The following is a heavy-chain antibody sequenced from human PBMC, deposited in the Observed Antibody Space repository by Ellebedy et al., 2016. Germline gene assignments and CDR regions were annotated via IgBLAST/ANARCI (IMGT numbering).Heavy chain of an antibody. J-gene: IGHJ4*02. V-gene: IGHV3-73*01. Sequence: GGSLRLXCAGSGFTLRGSAIYWVRQASGKGLEWVGHTRGKTESYATVYAASVKGRFTISRDNSKNTLYLQMSSLRAEDTAVYYCVKDSRGSSWGPHYFDHWGQGILVTVSS. CDR1: GFTLRGSA. CDR3: VKDSRGSSWGPHYFDH. D-gene: IGHD6-13*01. CDR2: TRGKTESYAT.